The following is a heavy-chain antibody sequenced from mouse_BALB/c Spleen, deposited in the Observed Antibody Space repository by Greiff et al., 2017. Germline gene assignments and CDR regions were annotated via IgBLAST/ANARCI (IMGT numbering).Heavy chain of an antibody. V-gene: IGHV3-8*02. CDR2: ISYSGST. D-gene: IGHD2-1*01. J-gene: IGHJ4*01. CDR3: ANGNPFFCYAMDY. Sequence: DVKLQESGPSLVKPSQTLSLTCSVTGDSITSGYWNWIRKFPGNKLEYMGYISYSGSTYYNPSLKSRISITRDTSKNQYYLQLNSVTTEDTATYYCANGNPFFCYAMDYWGQGTSLTVSS. CDR1: GDSITSGY.